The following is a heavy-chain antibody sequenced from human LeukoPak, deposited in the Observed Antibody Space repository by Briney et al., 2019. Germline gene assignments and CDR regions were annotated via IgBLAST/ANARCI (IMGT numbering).Heavy chain of an antibody. V-gene: IGHV3-7*01. CDR1: GFTFTTYG. J-gene: IGHJ6*03. D-gene: IGHD2-21*02. CDR3: ARVVTAWSMDV. Sequence: GRSLRLSCAASGFTFTTYGMHWVRQAPGKGLEWVANIKQDGSEKFYADSVKGRFTVSRDNAENSLFLQMNSLRAEDTALYYCARVVTAWSMDVWGKGTTVTVSS. CDR2: IKQDGSEK.